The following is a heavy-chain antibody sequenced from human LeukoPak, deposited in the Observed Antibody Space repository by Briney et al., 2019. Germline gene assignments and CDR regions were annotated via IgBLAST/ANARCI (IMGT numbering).Heavy chain of an antibody. D-gene: IGHD2-2*01. Sequence: GRSLRLSCAASGFTFSSYAMHWVRQAPGKGLEWVAVISYDGSNKYYADSVKGRFTISRDNSKNTLYLQMNSLRAEDTAVYYCARGPGLVVPADSLDYWGQGALVTVSS. CDR3: ARGPGLVVPADSLDY. V-gene: IGHV3-30-3*01. J-gene: IGHJ4*02. CDR2: ISYDGSNK. CDR1: GFTFSSYA.